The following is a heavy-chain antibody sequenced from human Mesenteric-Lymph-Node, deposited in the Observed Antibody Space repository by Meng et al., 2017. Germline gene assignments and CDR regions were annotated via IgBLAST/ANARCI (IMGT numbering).Heavy chain of an antibody. D-gene: IGHD5-18*01. J-gene: IGHJ2*01. Sequence: GPLPGPGPGLVKPSQTLSLTCTVSGGSISSGVYYWSWIRQHPGKGLEWIGYIYYSGSTYYNPSLKSRVTISVDTSKNQFSLKLSSVTAADTAVYYCARVGWRQWSFDLWGRGTLVTVSS. CDR2: IYYSGST. V-gene: IGHV4-30-4*08. CDR1: GGSISSGVYY. CDR3: ARVGWRQWSFDL.